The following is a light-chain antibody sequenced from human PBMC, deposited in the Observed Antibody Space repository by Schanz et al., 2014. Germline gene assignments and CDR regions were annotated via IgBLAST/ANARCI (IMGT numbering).Light chain of an antibody. V-gene: IGLV1-40*01. CDR1: SSNIGAGYV. J-gene: IGLJ1*01. Sequence: QSVLTQPPSVSGAPGQRVTISCTGSSSNIGAGYVLHWYQQLPGTAPKLLIYGNSNRPSGVPDRFSGSRSGTSASLAISGLQSEDEADYYCAAWDDSLNGLYVFGTGTKLTVL. CDR3: AAWDDSLNGLYV. CDR2: GNS.